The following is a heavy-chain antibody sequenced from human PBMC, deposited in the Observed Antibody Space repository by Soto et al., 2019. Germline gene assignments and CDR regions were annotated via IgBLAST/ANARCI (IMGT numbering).Heavy chain of an antibody. CDR3: AKGHSAAVTEVHY. CDR1: GFTFSSYA. J-gene: IGHJ4*02. D-gene: IGHD2-21*02. Sequence: PGGALRLSCAASGFTFSSYAMSWVRQAPGKGLEWVSSIIGSGGGTYYTDSVKGRFTVSRDISKDTLYLQMNSLRAEDTAVYYCAKGHSAAVTEVHYWGQGTLVTVSS. V-gene: IGHV3-23*01. CDR2: IIGSGGGT.